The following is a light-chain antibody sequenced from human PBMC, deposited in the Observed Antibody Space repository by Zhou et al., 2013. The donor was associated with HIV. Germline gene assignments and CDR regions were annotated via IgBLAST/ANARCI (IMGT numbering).Light chain of an antibody. CDR3: QYYGDSSKT. J-gene: IGKJ4*02. Sequence: DVQLTQSPPTLSASVGDKVTITCRASRTISPWLAWYQQKPGGAPKLLVYQASTLESGVPSRFSGRASGADFHLSIVSLQPDDFATYYCQYYGDSSKTFGRGTRVEMK. CDR1: RTISPW. V-gene: IGKV1-5*03. CDR2: QAS.